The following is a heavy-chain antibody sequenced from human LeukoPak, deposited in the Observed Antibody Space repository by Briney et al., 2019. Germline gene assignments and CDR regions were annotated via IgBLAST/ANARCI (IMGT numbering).Heavy chain of an antibody. D-gene: IGHD5-18*01. V-gene: IGHV3-21*01. Sequence: GGSLRLSRAASGFTLSHYLMSWVRQAPGKEGEWVSAISSTSSYIYYADSVKGRFTISRDNAKNSLYLQMNSLRAEATAVYYCARDLEAAPMVTRGAYYCMDVWGQGTTVTVSS. CDR3: ARDLEAAPMVTRGAYYCMDV. CDR1: GFTLSHYL. CDR2: ISSTSSYI. J-gene: IGHJ6*01.